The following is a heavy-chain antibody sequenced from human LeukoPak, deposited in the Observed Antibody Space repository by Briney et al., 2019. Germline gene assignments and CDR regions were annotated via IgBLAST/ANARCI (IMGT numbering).Heavy chain of an antibody. V-gene: IGHV3-21*01. CDR3: ARDRGAYCGGDCYLGFDY. Sequence: GGSLRLSCAASGFTFSSYTMNWVRQAPGKGLEWVSCIAGSSGYISYADSVKGRFTISRDNAKKSLYLRMTSLTAEDTAVYYCARDRGAYCGGDCYLGFDYWGRGTLVTVSS. CDR2: IAGSSGYI. D-gene: IGHD2-21*02. J-gene: IGHJ4*01. CDR1: GFTFSSYT.